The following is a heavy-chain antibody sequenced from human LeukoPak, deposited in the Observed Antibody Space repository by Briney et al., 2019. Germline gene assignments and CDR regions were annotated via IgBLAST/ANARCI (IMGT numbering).Heavy chain of an antibody. CDR3: AKDEPEGALDY. J-gene: IGHJ4*02. V-gene: IGHV3-30*18. CDR1: GFTFSSYG. CDR2: ISYDESNK. Sequence: GGSLRLSCAASGFTFSSYGMHWVRQAPGKGLEWVAVISYDESNKYYADSVKGRFTISRDNSKNTLYLQMNSLRAEDTAVYYCAKDEPEGALDYWGQGTLVTVSS. D-gene: IGHD3-16*01.